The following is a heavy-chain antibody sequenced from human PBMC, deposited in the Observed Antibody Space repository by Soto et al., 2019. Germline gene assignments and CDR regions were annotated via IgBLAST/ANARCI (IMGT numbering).Heavy chain of an antibody. Sequence: PSETLSLTCTVSGGSISSSRYYWGWIRQPPGKGLEWIGNIYYSGSTYYNPSLKSRVTISVDTSKNQFSLKLNSVTAADTAVYYCARLGGMTTVTTSYYYGMDVWGQGTTVTVS. CDR1: GGSISSSRYY. CDR2: IYYSGST. CDR3: ARLGGMTTVTTSYYYGMDV. J-gene: IGHJ6*02. D-gene: IGHD4-17*01. V-gene: IGHV4-39*01.